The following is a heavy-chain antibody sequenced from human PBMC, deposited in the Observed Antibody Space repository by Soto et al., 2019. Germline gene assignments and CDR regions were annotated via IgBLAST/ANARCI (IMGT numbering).Heavy chain of an antibody. V-gene: IGHV4-59*01. D-gene: IGHD2-15*01. Sequence: SETLSLTCTVSGGSISSYYWSWIRQPPGKGLEWIGYIYYSGSTNYNPSLKSRVTISVDTSKNQFSLKLSSVTAADTAVYYCGRAYGGTFFDYWGKGTLVPVSS. CDR1: GGSISSYY. CDR3: GRAYGGTFFDY. J-gene: IGHJ4*02. CDR2: IYYSGST.